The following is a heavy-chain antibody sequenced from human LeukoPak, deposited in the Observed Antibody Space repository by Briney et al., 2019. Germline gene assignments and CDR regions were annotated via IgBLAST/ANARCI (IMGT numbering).Heavy chain of an antibody. CDR3: ARGAYDSSGYYLKYYFDY. D-gene: IGHD3-22*01. Sequence: SETLSLTCTVSGGSISTSSYSCGWIRQPPGKGLEWIRSISYSGSTYYNPSLKSRVTISVDTSKNQFSLKLSSVTAADTAVYYYARGAYDSSGYYLKYYFDYWGQGTLVTVSS. J-gene: IGHJ4*02. CDR1: GGSISTSSYS. CDR2: ISYSGST. V-gene: IGHV4-39*07.